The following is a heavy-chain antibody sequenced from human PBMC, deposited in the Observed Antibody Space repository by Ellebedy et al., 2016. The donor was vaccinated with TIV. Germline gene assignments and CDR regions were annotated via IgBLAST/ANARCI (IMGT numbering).Heavy chain of an antibody. Sequence: SLKISCAASGFTFDDYAMHWVRQAPGKGLEWVSGISWNSGSIGYADSVKGRFTISRDNAKNSLYLQMNSLRAEDTALYYCAKDMGSRLADAFDIWGQGTMVTVSS. V-gene: IGHV3-9*01. CDR2: ISWNSGSI. J-gene: IGHJ3*02. CDR1: GFTFDDYA. D-gene: IGHD1-26*01. CDR3: AKDMGSRLADAFDI.